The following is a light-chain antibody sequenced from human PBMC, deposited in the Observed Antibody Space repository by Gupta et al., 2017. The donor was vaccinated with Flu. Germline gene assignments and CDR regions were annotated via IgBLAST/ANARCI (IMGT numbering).Light chain of an antibody. CDR2: AAS. CDR1: QSISSY. V-gene: IGKV1-39*01. J-gene: IGKJ2*01. CDR3: QQSYSTPYT. Sequence: DIQMTPSPSSLSASVGDRVTITCRASQSISSYLNWYQQKPGKAPKLLIYAASSLQSGVPSRFSGSGSGTDFTLTISSLQPEDCATYYCQQSYSTPYTFGQGTKLEIK.